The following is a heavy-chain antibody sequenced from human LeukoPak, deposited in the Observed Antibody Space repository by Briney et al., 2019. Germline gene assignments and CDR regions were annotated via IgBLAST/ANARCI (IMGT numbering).Heavy chain of an antibody. J-gene: IGHJ4*02. D-gene: IGHD3-22*01. V-gene: IGHV3-20*04. CDR2: INWNGGST. CDR1: GFTFSGYG. Sequence: PGGSLRLSCAASGFTFSGYGMSWVRQAPGKGLEWVSGINWNGGSTGYADSVKGRFTISRDNAKNSLYLQMNSLRAEDTAVYYCAKSRDSSGYYIGYWGQGTLVTVSS. CDR3: AKSRDSSGYYIGY.